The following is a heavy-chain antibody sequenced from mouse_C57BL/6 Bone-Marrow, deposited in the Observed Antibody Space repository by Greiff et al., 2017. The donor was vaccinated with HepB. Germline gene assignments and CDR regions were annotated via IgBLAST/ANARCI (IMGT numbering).Heavy chain of an antibody. Sequence: QVQLQQSGAELVRPGASVTLSCKASGYTFTDYEMHWVKQTPVHGLEWIGAIDPETGGTAYNQKFKGKAILTADKSSSTAYMGLRSLTSEDSAVYYCTRRPLYYYGSSYWYFDVWGTGTTVTVSS. CDR3: TRRPLYYYGSSYWYFDV. CDR2: IDPETGGT. J-gene: IGHJ1*03. V-gene: IGHV1-15*01. D-gene: IGHD1-1*01. CDR1: GYTFTDYE.